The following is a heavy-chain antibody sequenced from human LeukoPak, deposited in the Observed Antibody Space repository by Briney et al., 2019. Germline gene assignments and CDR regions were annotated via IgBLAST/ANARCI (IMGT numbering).Heavy chain of an antibody. J-gene: IGHJ4*02. V-gene: IGHV3-21*01. CDR3: AREQELVGDFDY. Sequence: GGSLRLSCAASGFTFSSYSMNWVRQAPGKGLEWVSSTSSSSSYIYYADSVKGRFTISRDNAKNSLYLQMNSLRAEDTAMYYCAREQELVGDFDYWGQGTLVTVSS. CDR1: GFTFSSYS. D-gene: IGHD6-13*01. CDR2: TSSSSSYI.